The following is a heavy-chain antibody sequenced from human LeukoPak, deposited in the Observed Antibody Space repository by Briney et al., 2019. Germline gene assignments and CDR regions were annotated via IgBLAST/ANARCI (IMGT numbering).Heavy chain of an antibody. CDR1: GFMFSTYG. J-gene: IGHJ6*04. CDR2: IWNDGSNK. V-gene: IGHV3-33*01. Sequence: TGGSLRLSCAASGFMFSTYGMHWVRQAPGKGLEWVAVIWNDGSNKYHADSVKGRFTISRDNSKNTLYLQMNSPRAEDTAVYYCAGPVRGIIDYGMDVWGKGTTVTVSS. D-gene: IGHD3-10*02. CDR3: AGPVRGIIDYGMDV.